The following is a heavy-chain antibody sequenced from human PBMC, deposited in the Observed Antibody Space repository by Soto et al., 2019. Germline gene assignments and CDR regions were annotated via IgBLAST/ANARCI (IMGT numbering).Heavy chain of an antibody. D-gene: IGHD4-17*01. J-gene: IGHJ4*02. CDR1: GFSLTTTSMG. CDR2: IYWDDDE. Sequence: QITLKESGPPLVRAAQPLRLTCAFSGFSLTTTSMGVAWIRQPPGKALEWLALIYWDDDERYSPSLKDRLTISKATSRSRVVLTISNMNPEDTGTYFCAHAGDYDLLSFDHWGPGTLVTVSS. V-gene: IGHV2-5*02. CDR3: AHAGDYDLLSFDH.